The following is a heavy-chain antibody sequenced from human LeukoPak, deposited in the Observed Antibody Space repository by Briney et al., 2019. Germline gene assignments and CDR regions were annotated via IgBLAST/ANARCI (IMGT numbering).Heavy chain of an antibody. D-gene: IGHD1-1*01. V-gene: IGHV1-18*01. CDR2: ISAYNGNT. Sequence: ASVKVSCKASGGTFSNYAISWVRQAPGQGLEWMGWISAYNGNTNYAQKLQGRVTMTTDTSTSTACMELRSLRYDDTAVYYCARELDDGRGYFDYWGQGTLVTVSS. CDR3: ARELDDGRGYFDY. CDR1: GGTFSNYA. J-gene: IGHJ4*02.